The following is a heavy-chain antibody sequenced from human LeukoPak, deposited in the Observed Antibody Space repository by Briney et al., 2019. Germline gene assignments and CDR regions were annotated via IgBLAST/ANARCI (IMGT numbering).Heavy chain of an antibody. J-gene: IGHJ4*02. Sequence: ASETLSLTCSISGGSISSYYWSWIRQPPGKVLELIGYIYYSGSTNYNPSLKSRVTISVNTSKNQFSLKLSSVTAADTAVYYCARLPRGDRVDYWGQGTLVTVCS. CDR2: IYYSGST. CDR3: ARLPRGDRVDY. CDR1: GGSISSYY. D-gene: IGHD3-10*01. V-gene: IGHV4-59*12.